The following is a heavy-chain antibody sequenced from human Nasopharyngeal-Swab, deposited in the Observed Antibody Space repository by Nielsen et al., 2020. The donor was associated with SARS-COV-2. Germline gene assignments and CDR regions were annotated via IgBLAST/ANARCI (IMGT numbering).Heavy chain of an antibody. CDR2: ISSSGSTI. D-gene: IGHD3-10*01. CDR3: ARVFSSVWFGDLLYPDY. CDR1: GFTFSDYY. J-gene: IGHJ4*02. Sequence: GESLKISCAASGFTFSDYYMSWIRQAPGKGLEWVSYISSSGSTIYYADSVKGRFTVSRDNAKNSLYLQMNSLRDEDTAVFYCARVFSSVWFGDLLYPDYWGQGTLVTVSS. V-gene: IGHV3-11*04.